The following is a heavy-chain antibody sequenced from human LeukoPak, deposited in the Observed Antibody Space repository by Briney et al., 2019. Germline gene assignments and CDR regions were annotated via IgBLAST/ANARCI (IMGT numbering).Heavy chain of an antibody. CDR3: ARGASSSWKYYYYYYMDV. V-gene: IGHV3-74*01. J-gene: IGHJ6*03. D-gene: IGHD6-13*01. CDR2: INSDGSST. Sequence: GGSLRLSCAASGFTFSSYWMHWVRQAPGKGLVWVSRINSDGSSTSYADSVRGRFSISRDNSKNTLYLQMNSLRAEDTAVYYCARGASSSWKYYYYYYMDVWGKGTTVTISS. CDR1: GFTFSSYW.